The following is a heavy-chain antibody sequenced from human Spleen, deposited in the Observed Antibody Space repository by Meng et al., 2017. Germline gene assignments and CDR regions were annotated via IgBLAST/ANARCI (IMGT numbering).Heavy chain of an antibody. CDR2: IIPIFGTA. V-gene: IGHV1-18*04. Sequence: ASVKVSCKASGYTFTGYYMHWVRQAPGQGLEWMGGIIPIFGTANYAQKLQGRVTMTTDTSTSTAYMELRSLRSDDTAVYYCARKGYCSGGSCYWFDPWGQGTLVTVSS. J-gene: IGHJ5*02. CDR1: GYTFTGYY. CDR3: ARKGYCSGGSCYWFDP. D-gene: IGHD2-15*01.